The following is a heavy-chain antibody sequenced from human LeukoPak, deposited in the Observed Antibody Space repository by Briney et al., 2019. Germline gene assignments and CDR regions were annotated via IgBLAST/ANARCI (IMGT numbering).Heavy chain of an antibody. J-gene: IGHJ4*02. CDR3: ARRSRTYYDSSAFLDY. CDR2: IYYSGST. CDR1: GDSVSSGSSY. V-gene: IGHV4-61*01. D-gene: IGHD3-22*01. Sequence: PSETLSLTCTVSGDSVSSGSSYWSWIRQPPGKGLEGIGYIYYSGSTIYNPSLKSRVTKSVDTSKNQLSLKLSSVTAADTAVYYCARRSRTYYDSSAFLDYWGQGTLVTVSS.